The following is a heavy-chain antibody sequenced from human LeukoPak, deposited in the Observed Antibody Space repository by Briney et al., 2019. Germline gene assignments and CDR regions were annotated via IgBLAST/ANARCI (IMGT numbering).Heavy chain of an antibody. Sequence: REASVKVSCKASGYTFTGYYMHWVRQAPGQGLEWMGWINPNSGGTNYAQKFQGRVTMTRDTSISTAYMELSRLRSDDTAVYYCARDRGTIFGVASDAFDIWGQGTMVTVSS. D-gene: IGHD3-3*01. CDR3: ARDRGTIFGVASDAFDI. V-gene: IGHV1-2*02. CDR1: GYTFTGYY. CDR2: INPNSGGT. J-gene: IGHJ3*02.